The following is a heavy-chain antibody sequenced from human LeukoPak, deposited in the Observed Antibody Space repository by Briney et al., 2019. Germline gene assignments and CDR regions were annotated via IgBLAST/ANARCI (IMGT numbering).Heavy chain of an antibody. CDR3: ARAVGVYDFWSGYYRTNWFDP. V-gene: IGHV4-30-2*01. J-gene: IGHJ5*02. CDR2: IYHSGST. Sequence: SQTLSLTCTVSGGSISSGGYSWSWIRQPPGKGLEWLGYIYHSGSTYYNPSLKSRVTISVDRSKNQFSLKLSSVTAADTAVYYCARAVGVYDFWSGYYRTNWFDPWGQGTLVTVSS. CDR1: GGSISSGGYS. D-gene: IGHD3-3*01.